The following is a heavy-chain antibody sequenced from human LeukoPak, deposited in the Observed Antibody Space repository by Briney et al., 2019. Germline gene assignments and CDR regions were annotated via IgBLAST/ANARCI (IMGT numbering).Heavy chain of an antibody. Sequence: GASVNVSCKASGYTFTTYTMHWVRQAPGQRLEWMGWINAGNGNTKYSQKLQGRVTITRDTSASTAYMDLSSLRSEDTAVYYCAREIDRDGYNRFFDYWGQGTLVTVSS. J-gene: IGHJ4*02. V-gene: IGHV1-3*01. CDR2: INAGNGNT. D-gene: IGHD5-24*01. CDR3: AREIDRDGYNRFFDY. CDR1: GYTFTTYT.